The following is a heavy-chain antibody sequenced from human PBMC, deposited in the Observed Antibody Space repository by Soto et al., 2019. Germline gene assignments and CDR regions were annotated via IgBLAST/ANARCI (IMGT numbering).Heavy chain of an antibody. Sequence: ASVKVSCKASGYSFTGYFLHWVRQAPGKGLEWMGRINPSGGETDYAQKFQGWVTMTRDTSISTAYMELRRLKSNDTAVYYCTKGGSWTGFDYWGQGTLVTVSS. CDR3: TKGGSWTGFDY. CDR1: GYSFTGYF. CDR2: INPSGGET. V-gene: IGHV1-2*04. J-gene: IGHJ4*02. D-gene: IGHD1-26*01.